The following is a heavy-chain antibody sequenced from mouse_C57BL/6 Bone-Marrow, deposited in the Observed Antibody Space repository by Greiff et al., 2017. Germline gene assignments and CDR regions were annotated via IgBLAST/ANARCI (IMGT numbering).Heavy chain of an antibody. Sequence: QVQLQQPGPELVKPGASVKLSCKASGYTFTSYWMQWVKQRPGQGLEWIGEIDPSDSYTNYNQKFKGKAPLTVDTSSSTAYMQLSSLTSEDSAVYYCAPYGFYFDYWGQGTTLTVSS. V-gene: IGHV1-50*01. J-gene: IGHJ2*01. D-gene: IGHD2-10*02. CDR3: APYGFYFDY. CDR2: IDPSDSYT. CDR1: GYTFTSYW.